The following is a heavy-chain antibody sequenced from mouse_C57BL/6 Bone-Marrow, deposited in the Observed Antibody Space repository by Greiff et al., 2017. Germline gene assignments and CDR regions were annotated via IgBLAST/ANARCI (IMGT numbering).Heavy chain of an antibody. Sequence: EVKLQESGPELVKPGASVKIPCKASGYTFTDYNMDWVKQSHGKSLEWIGDINPNNGGTIYNQKFKGKATLTVDKSSSTAYMELRSLTSEDTAVYYCARREDYGSSFAWFAYWGQGTLVTVSA. V-gene: IGHV1-18*01. D-gene: IGHD1-1*01. CDR2: INPNNGGT. CDR3: ARREDYGSSFAWFAY. CDR1: GYTFTDYN. J-gene: IGHJ3*01.